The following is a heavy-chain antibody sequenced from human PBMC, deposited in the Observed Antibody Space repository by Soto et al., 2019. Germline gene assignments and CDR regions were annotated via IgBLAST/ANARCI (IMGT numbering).Heavy chain of an antibody. Sequence: QVQLQESGPGLLKPSETLSLTCTVSGGSIKNYYWTWIRQPPGKGLEWIAYIYYTGSTNSNPSLKSRVTMSVDTSKNQFSLKLSSVTAADTAVYYCARVSIAARHSLDYWGQGTLVTVSS. CDR3: ARVSIAARHSLDY. V-gene: IGHV4-59*01. J-gene: IGHJ4*02. D-gene: IGHD6-6*01. CDR2: IYYTGST. CDR1: GGSIKNYY.